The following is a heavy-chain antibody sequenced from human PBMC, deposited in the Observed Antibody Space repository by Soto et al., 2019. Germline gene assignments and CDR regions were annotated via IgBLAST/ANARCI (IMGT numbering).Heavy chain of an antibody. D-gene: IGHD6-6*01. J-gene: IGHJ6*02. CDR2: ISYDGSNK. V-gene: IGHV3-30*18. CDR3: AKVVRNYYYGMDV. CDR1: GFTFSSYG. Sequence: GGSLRLSCAASGFTFSSYGMHWVRQAPGKGLEWVAVISYDGSNKYYADSVKGRFTISRDNSKNTLYLQMNSLRAEDTAVYYCAKVVRNYYYGMDVWGQGTTVTVSS.